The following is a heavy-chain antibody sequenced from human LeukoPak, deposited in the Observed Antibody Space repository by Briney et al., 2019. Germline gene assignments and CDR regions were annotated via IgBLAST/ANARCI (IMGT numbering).Heavy chain of an antibody. CDR2: LNWNGGST. CDR1: GYTFSSYS. V-gene: IGHV3-20*01. J-gene: IGHJ4*02. CDR3: ARGPNYGDYYTRFDY. D-gene: IGHD4-17*01. Sequence: RGSLRLSCAAAGYTFSSYSMSCVRQAPGKGLEWVSGLNWNGGSTGYADSVKGRFTISRDNAKNSLYPQMNSLRAEDTALYHCARGPNYGDYYTRFDYWGQGTLVTVSS.